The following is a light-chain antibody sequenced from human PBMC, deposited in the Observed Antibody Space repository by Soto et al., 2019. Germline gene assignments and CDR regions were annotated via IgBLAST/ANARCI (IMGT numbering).Light chain of an antibody. CDR3: QKYNSAPTWT. CDR2: GAS. V-gene: IGKV1-27*01. Sequence: DIQMTQSPSSLSASVGDRVTITCRASQGTSNFLAWYQQKPGKVPKLLIYGASTLQSGVPSRFRGSGSGTYFTLTISRLQPEDVATYYCQKYNSAPTWTFGQGTKVEIK. CDR1: QGTSNF. J-gene: IGKJ1*01.